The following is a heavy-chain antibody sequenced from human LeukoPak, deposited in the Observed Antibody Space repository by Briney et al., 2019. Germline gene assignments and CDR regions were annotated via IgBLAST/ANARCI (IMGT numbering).Heavy chain of an antibody. CDR3: ARTSGPFDY. J-gene: IGHJ4*02. Sequence: GGSLRLSCAASGFTFSSYWMNWVRQAPGKGLEWVANIKQDGSEKYYVDSVQGRFTISRDNAKSSLYLQMNSLRGEDTAVYYCARTSGPFDYWGQGTLVTVSS. CDR1: GFTFSSYW. CDR2: IKQDGSEK. V-gene: IGHV3-7*01.